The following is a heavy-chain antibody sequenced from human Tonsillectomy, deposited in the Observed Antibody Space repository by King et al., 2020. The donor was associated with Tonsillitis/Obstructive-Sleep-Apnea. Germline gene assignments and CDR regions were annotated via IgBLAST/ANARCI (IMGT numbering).Heavy chain of an antibody. J-gene: IGHJ6*03. V-gene: IGHV3-33*01. CDR2: IWYDGSNK. D-gene: IGHD1-14*01. CDR3: ARGDRIAYYYHYMDV. CDR1: GFTFTDYG. Sequence: VQLVESGGGVVQPGTSLRLSCAASGFTFTDYGMHWVRQAPGKGLEWVAVIWYDGSNKFYADSVKGRFTIFRDNSKNTLYLQTNSLRAADTAVYYCARGDRIAYYYHYMDVWGTGIMVTVSS.